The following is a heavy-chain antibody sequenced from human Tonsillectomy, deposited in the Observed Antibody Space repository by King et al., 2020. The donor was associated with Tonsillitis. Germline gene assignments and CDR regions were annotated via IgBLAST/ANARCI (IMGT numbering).Heavy chain of an antibody. D-gene: IGHD3-10*01. Sequence: VQLVESGGGLVQPGGSLRLSCAASGFTFSSHTMSWVRQVPGKGLEWVSTINYSGGTTYYTDSVRGRFTISRDNSKNTLYLQMNSLRAEDTAVYYCARGTMVRGAQYHSDAFGTWGEGTMVTVSS. CDR2: INYSGGTT. J-gene: IGHJ3*02. V-gene: IGHV3-23*04. CDR1: GFTFSSHT. CDR3: ARGTMVRGAQYHSDAFGT.